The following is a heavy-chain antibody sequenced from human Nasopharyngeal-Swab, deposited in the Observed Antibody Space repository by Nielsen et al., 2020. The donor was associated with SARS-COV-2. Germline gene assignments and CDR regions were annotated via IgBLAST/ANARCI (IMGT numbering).Heavy chain of an antibody. CDR2: IYYSGST. CDR3: ARAGILWGINAFDI. V-gene: IGHV4-30-4*08. CDR1: GFTFSSYS. J-gene: IGHJ3*02. D-gene: IGHD2-21*01. Sequence: LRLSCAASGFTFSSYSMNWIRQPPGKGLEWIGYIYYSGSTYYNPSLKSRVTISVDTSKNQFSLKLSSVTAADTAVYYCARAGILWGINAFDIWGQGTMVTVSS.